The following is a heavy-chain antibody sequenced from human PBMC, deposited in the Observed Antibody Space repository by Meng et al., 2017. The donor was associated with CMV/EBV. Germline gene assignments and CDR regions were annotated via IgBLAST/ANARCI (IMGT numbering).Heavy chain of an antibody. D-gene: IGHD6-13*01. V-gene: IGHV1-8*03. CDR1: GYTFTSYD. Sequence: ASVKVSCKASGYTFTSYDINWVRQATGQGLEWMGWMNPNSGNTGYAQKFQGRVTITRNTSISTAYMELSSLRSEDTAVYYCARVGISSSWYEPGTGWFDPWGQGTLVTVSS. J-gene: IGHJ5*02. CDR3: ARVGISSSWYEPGTGWFDP. CDR2: MNPNSGNT.